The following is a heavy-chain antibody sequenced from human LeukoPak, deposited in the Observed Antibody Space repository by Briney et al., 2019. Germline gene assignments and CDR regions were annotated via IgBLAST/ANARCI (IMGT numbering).Heavy chain of an antibody. V-gene: IGHV4-31*03. CDR1: GGSINSGGYY. CDR2: IYYSGST. D-gene: IGHD1-26*01. Sequence: PSETLSLTCTVSGGSINSGGYYWSWIRQHPGQGLEWIGYIYYSGSTYYNPSLQSRVTISVDTSKNQFSLKLSSVTAADTAVYYCAREREGGYYFDYWGQGTLVTVSP. J-gene: IGHJ4*02. CDR3: AREREGGYYFDY.